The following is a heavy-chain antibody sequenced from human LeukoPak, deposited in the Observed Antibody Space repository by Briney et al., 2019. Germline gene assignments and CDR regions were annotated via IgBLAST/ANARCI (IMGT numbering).Heavy chain of an antibody. V-gene: IGHV3-49*03. CDR2: IRSKAYGGTT. CDR1: GYTFRDYA. CDR3: ARETVTTIDCFHY. D-gene: IGHD4-17*01. Sequence: GGSLRLSCTASGYTFRDYAMSWFRQAPGKGLEWVGFIRSKAYGGTTEYAASVKGRFSISRDDSKSIAYLQMNSLKTEDTAVYYCARETVTTIDCFHYWGQGTLVTVSS. J-gene: IGHJ4*02.